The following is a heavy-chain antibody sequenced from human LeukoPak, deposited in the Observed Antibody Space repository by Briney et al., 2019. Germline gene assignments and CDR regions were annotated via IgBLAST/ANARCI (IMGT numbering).Heavy chain of an antibody. Sequence: SETLSLTCTVSGGSITSGAYCWSWIRQHPGKGLEWIGYICHDGATSYNPSLRGRISFAIDTSKNQFSLKLSSVTAADTAVYYCASAPGGGWYYFDYWGQGTLVTVSS. CDR2: ICHDGAT. V-gene: IGHV4-31*03. J-gene: IGHJ4*02. CDR3: ASAPGGGWYYFDY. CDR1: GGSITSGAYC. D-gene: IGHD6-19*01.